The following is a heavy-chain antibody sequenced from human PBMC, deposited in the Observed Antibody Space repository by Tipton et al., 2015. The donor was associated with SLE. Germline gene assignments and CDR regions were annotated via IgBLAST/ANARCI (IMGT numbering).Heavy chain of an antibody. CDR1: GGSFSGYY. CDR2: INHSGST. Sequence: LRLSCAVYGGSFSGYYWSWIRQPPGKGLEWIGEINHSGSTNYNPSLKSRVTISVDTSKSQFSLKLSAVTAADTAVYYCARGGEWLRADFDSWGQGTLVTVSS. V-gene: IGHV4-34*01. J-gene: IGHJ4*02. D-gene: IGHD5-12*01. CDR3: ARGGEWLRADFDS.